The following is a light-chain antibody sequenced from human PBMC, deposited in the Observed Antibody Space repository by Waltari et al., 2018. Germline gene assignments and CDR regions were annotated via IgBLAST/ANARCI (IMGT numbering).Light chain of an antibody. CDR2: LTS. CDR1: PNVLYGPDNKNY. J-gene: IGKJ2*01. Sequence: DIVLTQPPDSLAVALGASAAITCKSSPNVLYGPDNKNYLAWFQQKPGQPPKLLIYLTSTRASGVTDRFSGSGSGTDFTLTISSLQAEDVAVYYCQQFYTTPPMVTFGQGTKVEIK. V-gene: IGKV4-1*01. CDR3: QQFYTTPPMVT.